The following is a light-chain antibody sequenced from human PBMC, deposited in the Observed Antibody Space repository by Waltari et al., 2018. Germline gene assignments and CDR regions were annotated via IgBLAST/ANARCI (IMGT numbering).Light chain of an antibody. CDR3: QQANIFPFA. J-gene: IGKJ3*01. V-gene: IGKV1-12*01. Sequence: DIQMTQSPSSVSASVGDRVTITCRASQDISTWLAWYQQKPGKAPKVLIYAASSLQSGVPSRFSGSGSGTDFTLTITRVQPEDSATYYCQQANIFPFAFGPGTKVHIK. CDR1: QDISTW. CDR2: AAS.